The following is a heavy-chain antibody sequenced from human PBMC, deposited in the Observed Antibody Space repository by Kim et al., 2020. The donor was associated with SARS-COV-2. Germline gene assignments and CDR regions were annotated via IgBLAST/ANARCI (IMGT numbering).Heavy chain of an antibody. D-gene: IGHD2-15*01. Sequence: SETLSLTCTVSGGSISSYYWSWIRQPPGKGLEWIGYIYYSGSTNYNPSLKSRVTISVDTSKNQFSLKLSSVTAADTAVYYCARVRRGSGVDYWGQGTLVTVSS. CDR1: GGSISSYY. CDR2: IYYSGST. V-gene: IGHV4-59*13. J-gene: IGHJ4*02. CDR3: ARVRRGSGVDY.